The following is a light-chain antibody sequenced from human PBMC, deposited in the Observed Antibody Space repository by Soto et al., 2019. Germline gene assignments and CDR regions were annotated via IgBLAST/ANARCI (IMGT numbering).Light chain of an antibody. J-gene: IGKJ1*01. CDR3: QQYNSYSWT. V-gene: IGKV1-5*03. CDR1: QRFSNW. Sequence: DIQMTKSPSTLSASVGDTVTITCRASQRFSNWLAWYQQKRGKAPKFLIYKASTLESGVPSRFSGSRSGTEFTLTISSLQPNDFPTYCCQQYNSYSWTLGHGTKVEIK. CDR2: KAS.